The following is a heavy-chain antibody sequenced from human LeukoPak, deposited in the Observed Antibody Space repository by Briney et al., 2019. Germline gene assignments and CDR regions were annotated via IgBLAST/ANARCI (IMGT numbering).Heavy chain of an antibody. J-gene: IGHJ2*01. D-gene: IGHD3-9*01. CDR3: ARGQSRSVLRYFDWLGSGKEDWYFDL. V-gene: IGHV1-8*01. CDR1: GYTFTSYD. Sequence: GASVKVSCKASGYTFTSYDINWVRQAPGQGLEWMGWMNPNSGNTGYAQKFQGRVTMTRNTSISTAYMELSSLRSEDTAVYYCARGQSRSVLRYFDWLGSGKEDWYFDLWGRGTLVTVSS. CDR2: MNPNSGNT.